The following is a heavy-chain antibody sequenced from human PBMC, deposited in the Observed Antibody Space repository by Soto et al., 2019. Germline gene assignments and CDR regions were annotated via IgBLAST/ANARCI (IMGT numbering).Heavy chain of an antibody. CDR1: GGTFSSYT. J-gene: IGHJ6*02. V-gene: IGHV1-69*02. Sequence: QVQLVQSGAEVKKPGSSVKVSCKASGGTFSSYTISWVRQAPGQGLEWMGRIIPILGIANYAQKFQGRVTITEDKSTSTSGMELSSLRSEDTAVYYCARLRDSAGMDVWGQGTTVTVSS. CDR3: ARLRDSAGMDV. D-gene: IGHD1-26*01. CDR2: IIPILGIA.